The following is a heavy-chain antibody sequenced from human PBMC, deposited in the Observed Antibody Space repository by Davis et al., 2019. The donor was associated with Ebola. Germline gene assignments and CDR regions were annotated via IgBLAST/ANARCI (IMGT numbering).Heavy chain of an antibody. D-gene: IGHD2-2*01. CDR1: GASISGGSYC. CDR2: ICHRGNT. CDR3: ATEGAVPPTEFSVIDN. Sequence: MPSETLSLTCSVSGASISGGSYCWSWVRQRPGKGLEWIADICHRGNTYYNPSLRSRVDISVDRSKNQFSLRLSSVTAADTAVYYCATEGAVPPTEFSVIDNWGQGILVIVSS. V-gene: IGHV4-31*03. J-gene: IGHJ4*02.